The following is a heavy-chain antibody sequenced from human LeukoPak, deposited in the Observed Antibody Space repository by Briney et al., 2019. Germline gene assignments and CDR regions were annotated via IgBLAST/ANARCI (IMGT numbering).Heavy chain of an antibody. J-gene: IGHJ5*02. V-gene: IGHV1-8*01. CDR3: ARDQRYCSGGSCYPDWFDP. CDR2: MNPDSGNT. CDR1: GYTFPSYD. Sequence: ASVKVSCKASGYTFPSYDINWVRQATGQGLEWMGWMNPDSGNTGSAQKFQDRVTMTSNTSISTAYMELSRLRSDDTAVYYCARDQRYCSGGSCYPDWFDPWGQGTLVTVSS. D-gene: IGHD2-15*01.